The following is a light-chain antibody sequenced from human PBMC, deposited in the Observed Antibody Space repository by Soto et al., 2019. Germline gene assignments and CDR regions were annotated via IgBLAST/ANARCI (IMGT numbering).Light chain of an antibody. CDR2: DIF. J-gene: IGKJ5*01. CDR1: QSVGSD. Sequence: IVMTQSPATLSVSPGERATLSCRASQSVGSDLAWYQQKPGQAPRLVIYDIFTRATGVPTRFSGSGSGTDFTLTISSLEPEDFAVYYCQQRSNWPPSITFGQGTRLEIK. CDR3: QQRSNWPPSIT. V-gene: IGKV3-11*01.